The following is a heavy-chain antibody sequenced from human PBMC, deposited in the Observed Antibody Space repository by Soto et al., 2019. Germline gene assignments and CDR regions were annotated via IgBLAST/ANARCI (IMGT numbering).Heavy chain of an antibody. J-gene: IGHJ5*02. CDR1: GFSLSTNGMC. Sequence: AGRTLGNAAQTLTLTCTCSGFSLSTNGMCVSWIRQPPGKALEWLALIDWDDNKYYTTSLRTRLTVSKDTFEKRVVLTMTNMGPVDTATYYCARIFLSTGFYSYYLDPSRQGTLVTVS. CDR3: ARIFLSTGFYSYYLDP. V-gene: IGHV2-70*13. D-gene: IGHD6-19*01. CDR2: IDWDDNK.